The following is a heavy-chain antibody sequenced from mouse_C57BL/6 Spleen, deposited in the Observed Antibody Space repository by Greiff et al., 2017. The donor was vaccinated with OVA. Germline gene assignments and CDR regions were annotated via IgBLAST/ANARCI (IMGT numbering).Heavy chain of an antibody. CDR1: GYTFTSYG. V-gene: IGHV1-81*01. J-gene: IGHJ4*01. CDR2: IYPRSGNT. D-gene: IGHD1-1*01. Sequence: VKVVESGAELARPGASVKLSCKASGYTFTSYGISWVKQRTGQGLEWIGEIYPRSGNTYYNEKFKGKATLTADKSSSTAYMELRSLTSEDSAVYFCARSLTTVVATKSYYYAMDYWGQGTSVTVSS. CDR3: ARSLTTVVATKSYYYAMDY.